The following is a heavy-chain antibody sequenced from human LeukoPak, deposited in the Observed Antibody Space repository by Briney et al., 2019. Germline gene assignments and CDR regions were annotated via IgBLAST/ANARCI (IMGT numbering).Heavy chain of an antibody. J-gene: IGHJ3*02. CDR1: GFTFSDYY. CDR2: ISSSGSTI. V-gene: IGHV3-11*04. Sequence: GGSLRLSCAASGFTFSDYYMSWIRQAPGKGLEWVSYISSSGSTIYYADSVKGRFTISRDNAKNSLYLQMNSLRAEDTAVYYCARTFCSSTSCFDAFDIWGQGTMVTVSS. CDR3: ARTFCSSTSCFDAFDI. D-gene: IGHD2-2*01.